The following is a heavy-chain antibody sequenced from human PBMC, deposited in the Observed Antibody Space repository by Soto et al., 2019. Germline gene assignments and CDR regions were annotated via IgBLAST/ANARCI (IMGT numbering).Heavy chain of an antibody. CDR1: GFTFDEYA. CDR3: VKDMGGWGAAAGLNDY. Sequence: GGYLRLSSAASGFTFDEYAMHWVRQPPGKGLEWVPGISWDSGSIGYADSVSGRFTISRDNAKNSLYLQMNSLRAEDTALYYCVKDMGGWGAAAGLNDYWGPGTLVTVSS. D-gene: IGHD6-25*01. V-gene: IGHV3-9*01. J-gene: IGHJ4*02. CDR2: ISWDSGSI.